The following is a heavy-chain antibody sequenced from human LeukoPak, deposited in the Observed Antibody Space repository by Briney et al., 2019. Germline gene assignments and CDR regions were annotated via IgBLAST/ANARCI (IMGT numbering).Heavy chain of an antibody. CDR2: ISWNSGSI. J-gene: IGHJ4*02. CDR1: GFTFDDYA. V-gene: IGHV3-9*01. Sequence: GGSLRLSCAASGFTFDDYAMHWVRQAPGKGLEWVSGISWNSGSIGYADSVKGRFTISRDNAKNSLYPQMNSLRAEDTAVYYCAREGDSSGYSSYYFDYWGQGTLVTVSS. D-gene: IGHD3-22*01. CDR3: AREGDSSGYSSYYFDY.